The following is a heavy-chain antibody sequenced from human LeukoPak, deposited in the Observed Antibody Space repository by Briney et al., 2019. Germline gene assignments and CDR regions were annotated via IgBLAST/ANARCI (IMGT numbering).Heavy chain of an antibody. Sequence: PGGSLRLSCAASGFTVSSNYMSWFRQAPEKGLEWVSVIYTGGSTYYADSVKGRFTISRDNSKNTLYLHMNSLRVEDTAVYYCARGWSGPLPDVWGQGTTVTVSS. D-gene: IGHD3-3*01. CDR2: IYTGGST. V-gene: IGHV3-66*01. J-gene: IGHJ6*02. CDR3: ARGWSGPLPDV. CDR1: GFTVSSNY.